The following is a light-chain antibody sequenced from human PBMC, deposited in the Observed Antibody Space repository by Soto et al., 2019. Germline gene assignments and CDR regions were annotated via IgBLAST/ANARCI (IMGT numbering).Light chain of an antibody. V-gene: IGKV3-15*01. CDR2: GAS. CDR1: QSVSSN. Sequence: EIVMTQSPATLSVSPGERATLSCRASQSVSSNLAWYQQKPGQAPRLLIYGASTRATGIPARFSGSGSGTEFTLSISSLQSEDFAVYYCQQYNNWPWTFGQFTKVEI. CDR3: QQYNNWPWT. J-gene: IGKJ1*01.